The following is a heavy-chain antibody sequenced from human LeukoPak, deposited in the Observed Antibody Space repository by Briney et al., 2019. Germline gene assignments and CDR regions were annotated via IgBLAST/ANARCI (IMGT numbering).Heavy chain of an antibody. Sequence: SETLSLTCTVSGYSISGGYYWGWIRQPPGKGLEWIGYIYYSGSTNYNPSLKSRVTISVDTSKNQFSLKLSSVTAADTAVYYCARGLHYYYYMDVWGKGTTVTISS. CDR2: IYYSGST. D-gene: IGHD2-15*01. V-gene: IGHV4-61*08. CDR1: GYSISGGYY. CDR3: ARGLHYYYYMDV. J-gene: IGHJ6*03.